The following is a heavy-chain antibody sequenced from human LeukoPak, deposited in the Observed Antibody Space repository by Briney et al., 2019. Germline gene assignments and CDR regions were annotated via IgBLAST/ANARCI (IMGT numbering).Heavy chain of an antibody. CDR1: GFTFSNAW. CDR3: ARDWPSLLWFGELPNPNFDY. J-gene: IGHJ4*02. V-gene: IGHV3-15*01. CDR2: IKSKIDGGTR. Sequence: GGSLRLSCAASGFTFSNAWMSWVRQAPGKGLEWVGHIKSKIDGGTRDYAAPVKGRFTISRDDSKKTLYLQMNSLKTEDTAVYYCARDWPSLLWFGELPNPNFDYWGQGTLVTVSS. D-gene: IGHD3-10*01.